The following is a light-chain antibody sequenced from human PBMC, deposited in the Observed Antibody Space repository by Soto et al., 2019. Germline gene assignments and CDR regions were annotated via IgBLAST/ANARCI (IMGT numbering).Light chain of an antibody. J-gene: IGLJ1*01. CDR1: SSDVGGYNY. CDR2: DVS. V-gene: IGLV2-14*03. CDR3: SSFRSSTAPRV. Sequence: QSALTQPASVSGSPGQSITISCTGTSSDVGGYNYVSWYQHHPGKAPKLMIYDVSNRPSGVSNRFSGSKSGNTASLTISGLQAEDEADYYYSSFRSSTAPRVFGTGTKLTVL.